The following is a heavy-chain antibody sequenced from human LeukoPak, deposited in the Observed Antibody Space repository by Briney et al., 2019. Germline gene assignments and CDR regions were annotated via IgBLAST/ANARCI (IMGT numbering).Heavy chain of an antibody. CDR3: ARSPLDIAAAGPGREWYFDL. D-gene: IGHD6-13*01. V-gene: IGHV4-59*01. CDR1: GGSISSYY. Sequence: PSETLSLTCTVSGGSISSYYWSWLRQPPGKGLEWIGYIYYSGSTNYNPSLKSRVTISVDTSKNQFSLKLSSVTAADTAVYYCARSPLDIAAAGPGREWYFDLWGRGTLVTVSS. CDR2: IYYSGST. J-gene: IGHJ2*01.